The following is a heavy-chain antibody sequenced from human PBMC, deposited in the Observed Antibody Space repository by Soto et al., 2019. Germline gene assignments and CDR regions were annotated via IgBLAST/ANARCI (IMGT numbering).Heavy chain of an antibody. D-gene: IGHD3-10*01. J-gene: IGHJ6*03. V-gene: IGHV3-21*06. CDR1: GFTFSSYS. Sequence: EVQLVESGGGLVKPGGSLRLSCVVSGFTFSSYSMNWVRQAPGKGLEWVSSISSSSIYTYYADSVKGRFTISRDNAKNSVYLQMTSRRAEDTAGYYCARDFKESQFYYYCMDVWGKGTTVTVSS. CDR3: ARDFKESQFYYYCMDV. CDR2: ISSSSIYT.